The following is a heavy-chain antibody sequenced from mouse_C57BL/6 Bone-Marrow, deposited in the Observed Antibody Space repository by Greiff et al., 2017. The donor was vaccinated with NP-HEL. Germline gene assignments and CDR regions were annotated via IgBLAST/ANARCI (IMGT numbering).Heavy chain of an antibody. Sequence: QVQLQQPGAELVKPGASVKISCKASGYTFPSYWLTWVTQRPGQGLDWLGDIYPGSGSPNYNEKFKSKATLTVDTSSSTAYMQLSSLTSEDSAVYYCARGGYYFDYWGQGTTLTVSS. V-gene: IGHV1-55*01. CDR1: GYTFPSYW. CDR3: ARGGYYFDY. CDR2: IYPGSGSP. J-gene: IGHJ2*01.